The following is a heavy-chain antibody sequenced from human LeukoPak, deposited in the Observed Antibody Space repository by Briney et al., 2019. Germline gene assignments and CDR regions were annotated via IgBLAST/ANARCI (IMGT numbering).Heavy chain of an antibody. J-gene: IGHJ4*02. Sequence: GGSLRLSCAASGFTFSSYAMSWVRQAPGKGLEWVSAISGSGGSTYYADSVKGRFTISRDNSKNTLYLQMNSLRAEDTAVYYCANWEYYYDSSGYHFDYWGQGTLVTVSS. CDR1: GFTFSSYA. CDR3: ANWEYYYDSSGYHFDY. CDR2: ISGSGGST. D-gene: IGHD3-22*01. V-gene: IGHV3-23*01.